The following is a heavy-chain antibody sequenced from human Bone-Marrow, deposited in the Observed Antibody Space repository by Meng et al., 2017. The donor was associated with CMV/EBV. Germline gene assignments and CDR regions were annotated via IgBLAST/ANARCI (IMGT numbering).Heavy chain of an antibody. J-gene: IGHJ6*02. V-gene: IGHV3-21*01. Sequence: GGSLRLSCAASGFTFSSYSMNWVRQAPGKGLEWVSSISSSSSYIYYADSVKGRFTISRDNAKNSLYLQMNSLRAEDTAVYYCARVLTTTYDFWSGYSHYGMDVWGQGTTVTVSS. CDR3: ARVLTTTYDFWSGYSHYGMDV. CDR2: ISSSSSYI. CDR1: GFTFSSYS. D-gene: IGHD3-3*01.